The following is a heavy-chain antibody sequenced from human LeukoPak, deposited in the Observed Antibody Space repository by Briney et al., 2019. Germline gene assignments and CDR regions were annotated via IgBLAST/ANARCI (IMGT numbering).Heavy chain of an antibody. CDR1: VYTFTTYG. Sequence: ASVKVSCTASVYTFTTYGISWVRQAPGQGLEWLGWISAYNGNTNYAQKLQGRVTMTTDTSTSTAYMELRSLRSDDTAVYYCARENSGSLYYYYGMDVWGQGTTVTVSS. CDR3: ARENSGSLYYYYGMDV. V-gene: IGHV1-18*01. J-gene: IGHJ6*02. D-gene: IGHD1-26*01. CDR2: ISAYNGNT.